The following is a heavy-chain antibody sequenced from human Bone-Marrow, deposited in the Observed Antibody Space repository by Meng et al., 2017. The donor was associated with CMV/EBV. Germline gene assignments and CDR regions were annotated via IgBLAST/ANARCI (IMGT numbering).Heavy chain of an antibody. Sequence: ASVKVSCKASGGTFSSYAISWVRQAPGQGLEWMGGISAYNGNTNYAQKLQGRVTMTTDTSTSTAYMELRSLRSDDTAVYYCARAHAGSYHDYWGQGKLVNVAS. D-gene: IGHD3-16*02. CDR3: ARAHAGSYHDY. CDR2: ISAYNGNT. CDR1: GGTFSSYA. V-gene: IGHV1-18*01. J-gene: IGHJ4*02.